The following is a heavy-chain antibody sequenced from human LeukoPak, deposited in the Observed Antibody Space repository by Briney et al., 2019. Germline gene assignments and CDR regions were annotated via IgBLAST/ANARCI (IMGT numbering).Heavy chain of an antibody. D-gene: IGHD5/OR15-5a*01. V-gene: IGHV1-69*05. Sequence: ASVKVSCKASGGTFSSYAISWVRQAPGQGLEWMGRIIPIFGAANYAQKFQGRVTITTDESTSTAYMELSSLRSEDTAVYYCAREVYTPRDAYNWFDPWGQGTLVTVSS. CDR1: GGTFSSYA. J-gene: IGHJ5*02. CDR3: AREVYTPRDAYNWFDP. CDR2: IIPIFGAA.